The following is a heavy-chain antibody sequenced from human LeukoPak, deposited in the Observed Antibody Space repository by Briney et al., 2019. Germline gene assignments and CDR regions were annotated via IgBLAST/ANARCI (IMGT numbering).Heavy chain of an antibody. Sequence: GGSLRLSCAASGFTFSYYSMNWVRQAPGKGLEWISYSNTDGTISYADSVKGRFTISRDNAENSPYLQMNSLRDEDTAVYFCVRDRDHAFDFWGQGTMVTVSS. CDR2: SNTDGTI. V-gene: IGHV3-48*02. J-gene: IGHJ3*01. CDR1: GFTFSYYS. CDR3: VRDRDHAFDF.